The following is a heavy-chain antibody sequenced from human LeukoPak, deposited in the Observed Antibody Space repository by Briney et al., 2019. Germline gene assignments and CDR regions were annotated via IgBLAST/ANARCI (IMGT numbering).Heavy chain of an antibody. D-gene: IGHD5-24*01. Sequence: GASVKVSCKASGYTFTGYYMHWVRQAPGQGLEWMGWINPNSGGTNYAQKFQGRVTMTRDTSISTAYMELSRLRSDGTAVYYCAREGQGGDGYNWDYYYYMDVWGKGATVTVSS. CDR1: GYTFTGYY. CDR2: INPNSGGT. J-gene: IGHJ6*03. CDR3: AREGQGGDGYNWDYYYYMDV. V-gene: IGHV1-2*02.